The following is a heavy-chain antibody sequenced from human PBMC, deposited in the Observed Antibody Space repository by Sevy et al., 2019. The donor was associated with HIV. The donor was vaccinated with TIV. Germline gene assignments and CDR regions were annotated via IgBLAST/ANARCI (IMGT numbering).Heavy chain of an antibody. Sequence: GGSLRLSCTASGFTFSNYEMNWVRQAPGKGLEWVSYITLSGSSTYYADSVKGRFTISRDNAKNSLYLQMNSLRAEDTAVYYCAKDGHDYGDFYFNYWGQGTLVTVSS. J-gene: IGHJ4*02. CDR3: AKDGHDYGDFYFNY. CDR1: GFTFSNYE. V-gene: IGHV3-48*03. CDR2: ITLSGSST. D-gene: IGHD4-17*01.